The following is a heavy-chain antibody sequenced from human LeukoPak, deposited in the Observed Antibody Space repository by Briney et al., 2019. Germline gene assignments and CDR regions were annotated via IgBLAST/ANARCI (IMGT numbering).Heavy chain of an antibody. CDR2: MRPNSGKT. CDR1: GYTFINYD. Sequence: GASVKVSCKTSGYTFINYDISWVRQASGQGLEWMGWMRPNSGKTGYAQKFQGRVTMTRNISISTAYMELSSPRFEDTAVYYCARERGGQAGSYFPSWGQGTLVTVSS. D-gene: IGHD1-26*01. V-gene: IGHV1-8*01. CDR3: ARERGGQAGSYFPS. J-gene: IGHJ5*02.